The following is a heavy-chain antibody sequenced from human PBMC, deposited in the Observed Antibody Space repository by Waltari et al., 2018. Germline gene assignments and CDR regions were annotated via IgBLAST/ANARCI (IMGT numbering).Heavy chain of an antibody. CDR2: INPNSGGT. CDR1: GYTFTGYY. V-gene: IGHV1-2*06. J-gene: IGHJ4*02. CDR3: ARDLPTVTTWGFDY. Sequence: QVQLVQSGAEVKKPGASVKVSCKASGYTFTGYYMHWVRPAPGQGLAGMGRINPNSGGTNYAQKLQGRVTMTRDTSISTAYMELSRLRSDDTAVYYCARDLPTVTTWGFDYWGQGTLVTVSS. D-gene: IGHD4-17*01.